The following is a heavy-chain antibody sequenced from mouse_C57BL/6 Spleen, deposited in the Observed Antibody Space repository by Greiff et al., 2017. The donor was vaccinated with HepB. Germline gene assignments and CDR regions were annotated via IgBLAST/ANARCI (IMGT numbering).Heavy chain of an antibody. V-gene: IGHV1-5*01. CDR2: IYPGNSDT. CDR1: GYTFTSYW. D-gene: IGHD2-5*01. CDR3: TKLYYSNYEGYFDY. J-gene: IGHJ2*01. Sequence: VQLKESGTVLARPGASVKMSCKTSGYTFTSYWMHWVKQRPGQGLEWIGAIYPGNSDTSYNQKFKGKAKLTAVTSASTAYMELSSLTNEESAVYYCTKLYYSNYEGYFDYWGQGTTLTVSS.